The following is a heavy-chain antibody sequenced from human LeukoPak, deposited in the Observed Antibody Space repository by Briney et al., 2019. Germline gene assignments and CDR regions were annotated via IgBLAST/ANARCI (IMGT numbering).Heavy chain of an antibody. CDR3: ARPYSSSWFDGLDI. CDR2: IYSGGST. Sequence: PGGSLRLSCAASGFTVSSNYMSWVRQTPGKGLEWVSVIYSGGSTYYADSVKGRFTISRDNSKNTLYLQMNSLRAEDTAVYYCARPYSSSWFDGLDIWGQGTMVTVSS. J-gene: IGHJ3*02. D-gene: IGHD6-13*01. V-gene: IGHV3-66*04. CDR1: GFTVSSNY.